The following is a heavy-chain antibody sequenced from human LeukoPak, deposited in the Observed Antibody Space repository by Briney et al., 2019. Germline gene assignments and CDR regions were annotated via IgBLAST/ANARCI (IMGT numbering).Heavy chain of an antibody. V-gene: IGHV3-23*01. J-gene: IGHJ3*02. CDR1: GFTFSRSA. D-gene: IGHD2-15*01. CDR2: ISSSGNT. Sequence: PGGSLRLSCAASGFTFSRSAMTWVRQTPGKGLDWVSSISSSGNTYYADSVKGRFTISRDNAKNSLYLQMSSLRAEDTAVYYCAKDRFCSGAGCSDAFDIWGQGTMVTVSS. CDR3: AKDRFCSGAGCSDAFDI.